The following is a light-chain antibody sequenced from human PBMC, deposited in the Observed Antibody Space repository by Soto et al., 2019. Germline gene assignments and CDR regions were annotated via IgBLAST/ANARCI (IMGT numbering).Light chain of an antibody. CDR1: QSVSTY. V-gene: IGKV3-11*01. CDR3: HQRSNWPPFT. CDR2: GAS. Sequence: EVVLTQSPATLSLSPGERATLYCRASQSVSTYLAWYQQKPGQPPRLLIYGASNRATGTPARFSGSGSGTDFTLTISSLEPEDFAVYYCHQRSNWPPFTFGPGTKVEIK. J-gene: IGKJ3*01.